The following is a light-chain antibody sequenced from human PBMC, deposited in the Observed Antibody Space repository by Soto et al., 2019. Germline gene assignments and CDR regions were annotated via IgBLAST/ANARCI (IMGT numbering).Light chain of an antibody. CDR3: QKCKVAPFT. J-gene: IGKJ4*01. CDR2: AAS. Sequence: DIQMTQSPSSLSASLGDRVTITCRASQGIDNHLAWYQQKPGKAPKLLIYAASTLHSGVPSRFTGSGSGTDFTLTISSLQPADAATYYCQKCKVAPFTFGGGTKGEI. CDR1: QGIDNH. V-gene: IGKV1-27*01.